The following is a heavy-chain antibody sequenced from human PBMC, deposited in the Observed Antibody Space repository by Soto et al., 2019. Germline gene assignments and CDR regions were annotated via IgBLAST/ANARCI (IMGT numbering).Heavy chain of an antibody. D-gene: IGHD6-13*01. CDR2: IIPILGIA. Sequence: ASVKVSCKASGGTFSSYAISWVRQAPGQGLEWMGRIIPILGIANYAQKFQGRVTITADKSTSTAYMELSSLRSEDTAVYYCAREIEQQLVLAWFDPWGQGTLVTVSS. CDR3: AREIEQQLVLAWFDP. V-gene: IGHV1-69*04. CDR1: GGTFSSYA. J-gene: IGHJ5*02.